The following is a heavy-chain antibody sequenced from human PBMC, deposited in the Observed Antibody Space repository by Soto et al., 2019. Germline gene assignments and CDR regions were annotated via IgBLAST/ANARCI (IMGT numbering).Heavy chain of an antibody. Sequence: QVQLVESGGGVVQPGRSLRLSCAASGFTFSSYGMHWVRQAPGKGLEWVAVISYDGSNKYYADSVKGRFTISRDNSKNTLYLQMNSLRAEDTAVYYCAKASRIAVAGYYYYGMDVWGQGTTVTVSS. J-gene: IGHJ6*02. V-gene: IGHV3-30*18. CDR3: AKASRIAVAGYYYYGMDV. CDR2: ISYDGSNK. D-gene: IGHD6-19*01. CDR1: GFTFSSYG.